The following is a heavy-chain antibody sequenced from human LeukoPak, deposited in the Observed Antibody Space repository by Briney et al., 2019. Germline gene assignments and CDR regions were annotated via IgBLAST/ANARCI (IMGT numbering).Heavy chain of an antibody. J-gene: IGHJ6*02. V-gene: IGHV1-18*01. Sequence: ASVKVSCKASGGTFSSYAISWVRQAPGQGLEWMGWISAYNGNTNYAQKLQGRVTMTTDTSTSTAYMELRSLRSDDTAVYYCAREVGGWYGGDYYYYGMDVWGQGTTVTVSS. CDR2: ISAYNGNT. CDR3: AREVGGWYGGDYYYYGMDV. D-gene: IGHD6-19*01. CDR1: GGTFSSYA.